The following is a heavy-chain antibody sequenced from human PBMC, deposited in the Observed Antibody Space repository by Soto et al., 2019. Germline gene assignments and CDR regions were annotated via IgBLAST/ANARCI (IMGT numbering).Heavy chain of an antibody. V-gene: IGHV3-30-3*01. CDR2: ISFDGANI. CDR3: ARDPYGGYIFDS. CDR1: GFLFRNYA. Sequence: QVQLVESGGGVVQPWTSLRLSCAASGFLFRNYAMHWVRQSPAKGLEWLAVISFDGANIFYAGAAKGRFTTSRDNSKQTLYLQLDSLRPEDTGVYFCARDPYGGYIFDSWGQGTQVTRSS. J-gene: IGHJ4*02. D-gene: IGHD5-12*01.